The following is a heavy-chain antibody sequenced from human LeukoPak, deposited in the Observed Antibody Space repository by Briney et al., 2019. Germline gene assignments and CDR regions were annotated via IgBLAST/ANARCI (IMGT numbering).Heavy chain of an antibody. J-gene: IGHJ4*02. CDR1: GFIFRNYW. V-gene: IGHV3-74*01. Sequence: GGSLRLSCGASGFIFRNYWMHWVRQVPGKGLVWVSRINIDGTNTYYADFVKGRFTVSRDNARNTLYLQMNSLRADDTAIYYCLLGCGGDCYGRFDSWGQGALVTVSS. D-gene: IGHD2-21*02. CDR3: LLGCGGDCYGRFDS. CDR2: INIDGTNT.